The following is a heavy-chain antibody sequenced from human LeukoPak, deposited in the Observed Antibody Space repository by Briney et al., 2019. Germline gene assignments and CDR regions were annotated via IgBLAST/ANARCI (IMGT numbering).Heavy chain of an antibody. J-gene: IGHJ6*02. D-gene: IGHD1-26*01. CDR1: GFTVSTNY. Sequence: GGSLRLSCAAAGFTVSTNYMTWVRQAPGKGLEWVSVIYSGGNTYYADSVKGRFTISRDNSKNTLYLQMNSLRAEDTAVYYCARIKSGIDFWGQGTTVTVSS. CDR3: ARIKSGIDF. CDR2: IYSGGNT. V-gene: IGHV3-53*01.